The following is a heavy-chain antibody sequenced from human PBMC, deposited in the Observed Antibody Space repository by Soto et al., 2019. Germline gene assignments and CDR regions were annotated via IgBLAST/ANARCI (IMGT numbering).Heavy chain of an antibody. Sequence: RRSPGKGLEWVAVIWYDGSNKYYADSVKGRFTISRDNSKNTLYLQMNSLRAEDTAVYYCARGSISSGWYYDYWGQGTLVTVSS. D-gene: IGHD6-19*01. CDR3: ARGSISSGWYYDY. J-gene: IGHJ4*02. CDR2: IWYDGSNK. V-gene: IGHV3-33*01.